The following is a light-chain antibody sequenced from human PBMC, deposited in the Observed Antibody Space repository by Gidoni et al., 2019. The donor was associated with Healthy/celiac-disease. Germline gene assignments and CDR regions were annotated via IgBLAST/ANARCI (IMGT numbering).Light chain of an antibody. CDR1: QSISSY. V-gene: IGKV1-39*01. J-gene: IGKJ3*01. CDR3: QQSYSTPET. Sequence: IQMTKSPSSLSASVGDRVTITCRASQSISSYLNWYQQKPGKAPKLLIYAASSLQSGVPSRFSGSGSGTDFTLTISSLQPEDFATYYCQQSYSTPETFGPXTKVDIK. CDR2: AAS.